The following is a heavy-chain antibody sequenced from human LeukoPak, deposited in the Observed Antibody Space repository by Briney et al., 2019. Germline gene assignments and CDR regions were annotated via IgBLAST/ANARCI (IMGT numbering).Heavy chain of an antibody. J-gene: IGHJ6*03. CDR1: GFTISSYG. CDR3: AKGLVPLGYYMDV. Sequence: PGGSLRLSCAASGFTISSYGMSWVRQAPGKGLEWVSAISGSGRTTYYPDSVKGRFTISRDNSKNTLYLQLNSLRAEDTAIYYCAKGLVPLGYYMDVWGKGTTVTVSS. V-gene: IGHV3-23*01. D-gene: IGHD6-19*01. CDR2: ISGSGRTT.